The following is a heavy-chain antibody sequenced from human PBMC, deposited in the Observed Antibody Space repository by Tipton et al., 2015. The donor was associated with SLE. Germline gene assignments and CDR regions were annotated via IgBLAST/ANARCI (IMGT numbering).Heavy chain of an antibody. Sequence: SLRLSCAASGFTFSDYYMSWIRQAPGKGLEWVSYISSSSSYTNYADSVKGRFTISRDNSKNTLYLQMNSLRAEDTAVYYCARDPGGIAAAGSMDVWGKGTTVTVSS. CDR3: ARDPGGIAAAGSMDV. CDR1: GFTFSDYY. CDR2: ISSSSSYT. D-gene: IGHD6-13*01. V-gene: IGHV3-11*06. J-gene: IGHJ6*03.